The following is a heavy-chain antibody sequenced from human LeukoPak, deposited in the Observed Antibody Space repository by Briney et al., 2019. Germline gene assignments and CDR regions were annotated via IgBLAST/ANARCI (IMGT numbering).Heavy chain of an antibody. D-gene: IGHD5/OR15-5a*01. J-gene: IGHJ4*02. V-gene: IGHV3-30-3*01. CDR2: SSSDETYK. CDR3: ARSVSGVWLFDY. CDR1: GFPFTVYP. Sequence: GGSLRLSCAASGFPFTVYPTHWVRQAPGKGLEWVSVSSSDETYKFYADSVRGRFTISRDNSKNRLYLQMSDLRAEDTAVYFCARSVSGVWLFDYWDRGTLVTVSS.